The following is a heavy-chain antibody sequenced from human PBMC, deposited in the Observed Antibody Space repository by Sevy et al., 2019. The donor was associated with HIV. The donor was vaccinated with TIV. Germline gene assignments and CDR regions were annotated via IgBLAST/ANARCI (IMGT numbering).Heavy chain of an antibody. CDR2: IRSKAYGGTT. CDR1: GFTLGDYA. CDR3: TRSSGSYYLDYYGMDV. J-gene: IGHJ6*02. D-gene: IGHD1-26*01. V-gene: IGHV3-49*04. Sequence: GGSLRLSCTASGFTLGDYAMSWVRQAPGKGLEWVGFIRSKAYGGTTEYAASVKGRFTISRDDSKSIAYLQMNSLKTEDTAVYYCTRSSGSYYLDYYGMDVWGQGTTVTVSS.